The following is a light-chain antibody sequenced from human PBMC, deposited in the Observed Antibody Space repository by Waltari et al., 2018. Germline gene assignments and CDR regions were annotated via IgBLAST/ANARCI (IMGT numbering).Light chain of an antibody. V-gene: IGKV2-28*01. Sequence: DIVMTQSPLSLPVTPGEPASISCRSSQSLLHSNGYNYLDWYMQKPGQSPQLLIYLGSKQASVVPDRFSGSGSGTDFTLKISRVEAEDVGVYYCMQALQTPDTFGQGTRLEIK. J-gene: IGKJ5*01. CDR3: MQALQTPDT. CDR1: QSLLHSNGYNY. CDR2: LGS.